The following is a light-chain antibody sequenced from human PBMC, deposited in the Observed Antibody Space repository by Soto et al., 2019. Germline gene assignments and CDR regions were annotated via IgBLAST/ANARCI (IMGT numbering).Light chain of an antibody. V-gene: IGKV3-20*01. J-gene: IGKJ1*01. CDR2: GAS. CDR1: QSVSSRY. Sequence: EIVLTQSPGTLSLSPGERPTLSCRASQSVSSRYLAWYQQKPGQAPRLXXYGASSRANGIPVRFSGSGSGTDLTLTISRLEPEDFAVYDCQQYGSSHPWTFGQGTKVDIK. CDR3: QQYGSSHPWT.